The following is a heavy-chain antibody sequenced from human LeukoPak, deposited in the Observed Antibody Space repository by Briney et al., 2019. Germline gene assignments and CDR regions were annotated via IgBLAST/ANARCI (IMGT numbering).Heavy chain of an antibody. CDR1: GFTFSDYY. CDR2: ISSSGTDT. CDR3: ARVFSIVAAGTYDY. J-gene: IGHJ4*02. Sequence: GGSLTLSCTASGFTFSDYYMTWIRQAPGKGLEWLSYISSSGTDTHYAASVKGRLTISRDDAKNSLYLQINSLRVDDTAVYYCARVFSIVAAGTYDYWGQGTMLTVSS. V-gene: IGHV3-11*05. D-gene: IGHD6-13*01.